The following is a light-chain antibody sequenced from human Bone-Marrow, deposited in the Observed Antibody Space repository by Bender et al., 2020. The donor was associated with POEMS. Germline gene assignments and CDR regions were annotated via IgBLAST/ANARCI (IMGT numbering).Light chain of an antibody. Sequence: QSALTQPASVSGSPGQSITISCTATSSDVGNFYLVSWYQQYPGKAPKLLIYEGSKRPSGVSSRFSGSKSGSTASLTISGLQAEDEADYYCCSYAGSRTLIFGGGTKLTVL. V-gene: IGLV2-23*01. CDR2: EGS. CDR3: CSYAGSRTLI. CDR1: SSDVGNFYL. J-gene: IGLJ2*01.